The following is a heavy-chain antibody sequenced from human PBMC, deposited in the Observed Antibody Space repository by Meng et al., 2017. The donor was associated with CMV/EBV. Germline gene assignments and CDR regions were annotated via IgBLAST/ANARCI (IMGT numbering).Heavy chain of an antibody. D-gene: IGHD3-3*01. CDR1: GGFIRSGDYY. CDR2: IYYSGST. Sequence: QGQQQECGPGLVKPSPTLSPTCPVSGGFIRSGDYYWSWLRQPPGKGLEWIGYIYYSGSTYYNPSLKSRVTISVDTSKNQFSLKLSSVTAADTAVYYCARDNRRGGVDYWGQGTLVTVSS. V-gene: IGHV4-30-4*08. J-gene: IGHJ4*02. CDR3: ARDNRRGGVDY.